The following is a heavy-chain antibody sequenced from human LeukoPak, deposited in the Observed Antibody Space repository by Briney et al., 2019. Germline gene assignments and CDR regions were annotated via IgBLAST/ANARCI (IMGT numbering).Heavy chain of an antibody. CDR3: AKDRH. Sequence: GGSLRLSCATSGFTFSNSVMSWVRQAPGKGLEWVSSISVSGDSTSYAASVKGRFTISRDNTKNTLYLQMNSLRAEDTAVYYCAKDRHWGQGTLVTVSS. CDR1: GFTFSNSV. V-gene: IGHV3-23*01. J-gene: IGHJ4*02. CDR2: ISVSGDST.